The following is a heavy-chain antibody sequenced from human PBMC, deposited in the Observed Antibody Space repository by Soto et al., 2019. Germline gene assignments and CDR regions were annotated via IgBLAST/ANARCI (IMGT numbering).Heavy chain of an antibody. CDR3: AKDKGPYYDFWSGQRWFDP. V-gene: IGHV3-30*18. J-gene: IGHJ5*02. CDR1: GFTFSTHG. Sequence: LRLSCAASGFTFSTHGMHWVRQAPGKGPEWVAVISHDGSKKYYVESVEGRFSISRDNSKSIVHLQMNNVRTEDTAVYYCAKDKGPYYDFWSGQRWFDPWGQGTLVTVSS. D-gene: IGHD3-3*01. CDR2: ISHDGSKK.